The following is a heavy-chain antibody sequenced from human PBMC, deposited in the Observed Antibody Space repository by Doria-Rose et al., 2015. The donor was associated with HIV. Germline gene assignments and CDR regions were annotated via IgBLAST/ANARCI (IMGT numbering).Heavy chain of an antibody. V-gene: IGHV2-26*01. D-gene: IGHD6-13*01. Sequence: QITLKESSPVLVKPTETLTLTCTVSGVSLSSPGMGVSWIRQPPGKALEWLANIFSDDERSYKTSLKSRLTISRRTSKSQVVLTITDRDPVDTATYYCARIKSSRWYHKYYFDFWGQGTLVIVSA. CDR2: IFSDDER. CDR3: ARIKSSRWYHKYYFDF. J-gene: IGHJ4*02. CDR1: GVSLSSPGMG.